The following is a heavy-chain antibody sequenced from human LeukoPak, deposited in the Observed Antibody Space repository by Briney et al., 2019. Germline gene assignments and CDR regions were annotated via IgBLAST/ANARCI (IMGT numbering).Heavy chain of an antibody. CDR2: IYTSGIT. V-gene: IGHV4-59*10. Sequence: GSLRLSCAASGFTFSSYGMHWIRQAPGKGLEWIGRIYTSGITNYNPSLKGRVTMSVDTSKNQFSLKLSSFTAADTAVYYCARVPLRRSVFDIWGQGTMVAVSS. CDR3: ARVPLRRSVFDI. CDR1: GFTFSSYG. D-gene: IGHD1-26*01. J-gene: IGHJ3*02.